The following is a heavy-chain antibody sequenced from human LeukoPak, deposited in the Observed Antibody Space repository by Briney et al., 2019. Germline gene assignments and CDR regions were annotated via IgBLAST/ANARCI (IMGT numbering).Heavy chain of an antibody. D-gene: IGHD6-6*01. CDR2: ISWDGGST. CDR1: GFTFDDYT. J-gene: IGHJ6*02. Sequence: GGSLRLSCAASGFTFDDYTMHWVRHAPGKGLEWVSLISWDGGSTYYADSVKGRFTISRDNSKNSLYLQMNSLRTEDTALYYCAKGARDYYGMDVWGQGTTVTVSS. V-gene: IGHV3-43*01. CDR3: AKGARDYYGMDV.